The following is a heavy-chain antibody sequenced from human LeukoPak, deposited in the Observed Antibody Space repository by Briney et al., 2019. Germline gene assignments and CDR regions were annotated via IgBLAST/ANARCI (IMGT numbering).Heavy chain of an antibody. CDR1: GGSISSYY. CDR2: IYYSGST. Sequence: SETLSLTCTVSGGSISSYYWSWIRQPPGKGLEWIGYIYYSGSTNYNPSLKSRVTISVDTSKNQFSLKLSPVTAADTAVYYCARVIVGATWGYYYYYYMDVWGKGTTVTVSS. V-gene: IGHV4-59*01. J-gene: IGHJ6*03. CDR3: ARVIVGATWGYYYYYYMDV. D-gene: IGHD1-26*01.